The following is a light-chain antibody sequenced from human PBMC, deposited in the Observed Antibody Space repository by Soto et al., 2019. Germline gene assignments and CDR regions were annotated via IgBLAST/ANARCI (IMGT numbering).Light chain of an antibody. CDR2: GAS. J-gene: IGKJ4*01. CDR3: QQATNFPLT. CDR1: QAFSNL. V-gene: IGKV1-12*01. Sequence: DIQMTQSPSSVSASVGDRVIISCRASQAFSNLLAWYQQKPGKAPKLLIYGASTLQGGVPSRFSGSESGTEFTLTISSVQPEDFATYYCQQATNFPLTVGGGTKVDSK.